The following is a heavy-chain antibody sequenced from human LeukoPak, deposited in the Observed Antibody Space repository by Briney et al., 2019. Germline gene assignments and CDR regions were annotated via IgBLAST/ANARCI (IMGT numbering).Heavy chain of an antibody. V-gene: IGHV3-21*01. Sequence: PGGSLRLSCAASGFTFNNYGINWVRQAPGKGLEWVSSISSGSSYKYYADSAKGRFTISRDNAKNSVYLQMNSLRAEDTAVYYCAKVGSNWGQGTLVTVSS. J-gene: IGHJ4*02. CDR3: AKVGSN. CDR2: ISSGSSYK. D-gene: IGHD5-12*01. CDR1: GFTFNNYG.